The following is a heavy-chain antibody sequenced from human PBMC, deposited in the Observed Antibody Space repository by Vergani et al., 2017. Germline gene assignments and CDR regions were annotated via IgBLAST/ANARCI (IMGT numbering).Heavy chain of an antibody. V-gene: IGHV1-8*01. D-gene: IGHD6-13*01. CDR3: ARGDSSSWYRGHWFDP. CDR1: GYTFTSYD. J-gene: IGHJ5*02. Sequence: QVQLVQSGAEVKKPGASVKVSCKASGYTFTSYDINWVRQATGQGLEWMGWMNPNSGNTGYAQTFQGRVTMTRNTSISTAYMELSSLRSEDTAVYYCARGDSSSWYRGHWFDPWGQGTLVTVSS. CDR2: MNPNSGNT.